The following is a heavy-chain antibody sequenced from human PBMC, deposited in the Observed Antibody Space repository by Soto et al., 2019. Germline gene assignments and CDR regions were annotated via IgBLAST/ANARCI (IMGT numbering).Heavy chain of an antibody. D-gene: IGHD5-18*01. Sequence: SETLSLTCTVSGGSISSSSYYWGWIRQPPGKGLEWIGSIYYSGSTYYNPSLKSRVTISVDTSKNQFSLKLSSVTAADTAVYYCAREIQLWPYYFDYWGQGTLVTVSS. CDR1: GGSISSSSYY. J-gene: IGHJ4*02. CDR3: AREIQLWPYYFDY. V-gene: IGHV4-39*02. CDR2: IYYSGST.